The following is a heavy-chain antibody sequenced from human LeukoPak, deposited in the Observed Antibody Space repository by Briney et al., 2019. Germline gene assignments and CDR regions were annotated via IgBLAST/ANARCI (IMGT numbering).Heavy chain of an antibody. CDR2: VYSSESV. CDR1: GGSIAIRNYY. D-gene: IGHD2-15*01. V-gene: IGHV4-39*07. Sequence: SETLSLTCAVSGGSIAIRNYYWAWIRQSPGRGLEWLGSVYSSESVYYNPSLKSRVTISVDTSKNQFSLKLSSVTAADTAVYYCARNPDCSGGSCSDYWGQGTLVTVSS. CDR3: ARNPDCSGGSCSDY. J-gene: IGHJ4*02.